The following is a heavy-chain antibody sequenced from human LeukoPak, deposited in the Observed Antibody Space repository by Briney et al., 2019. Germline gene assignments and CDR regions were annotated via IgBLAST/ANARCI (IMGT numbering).Heavy chain of an antibody. J-gene: IGHJ4*02. CDR1: GGSINSSSYY. Sequence: SETLSLTCTVSGGSINSSSYYWGWIRQPPGKGLEWIGSIYYSGSTYYNPSLKSRVTISVDTSKNQFSLKLSSVTAADTAVYYCARDLVVAAPFDYWGQGTLVTVSS. V-gene: IGHV4-39*07. CDR2: IYYSGST. D-gene: IGHD5-12*01. CDR3: ARDLVVAAPFDY.